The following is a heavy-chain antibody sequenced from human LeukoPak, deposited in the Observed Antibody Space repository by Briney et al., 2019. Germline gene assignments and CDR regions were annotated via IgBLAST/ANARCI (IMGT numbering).Heavy chain of an antibody. J-gene: IGHJ3*02. Sequence: PGGSLRLSCAASGFTFSSYAMSWVRQAPGKGLEYVSAISSNGGSTYYANSVKGRFTISRDNSKNTLYLQMGSLRAEDMAVYYCARDTRISFYYYDSSGYYPRSVAFDIWGQGTMVTVSS. D-gene: IGHD3-22*01. CDR2: ISSNGGST. CDR3: ARDTRISFYYYDSSGYYPRSVAFDI. V-gene: IGHV3-64*01. CDR1: GFTFSSYA.